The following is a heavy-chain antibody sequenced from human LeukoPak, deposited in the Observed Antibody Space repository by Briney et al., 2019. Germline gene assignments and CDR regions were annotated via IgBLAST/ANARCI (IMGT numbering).Heavy chain of an antibody. CDR3: ARGIYGGNVRGWYFDL. CDR2: VGTAGDT. D-gene: IGHD4-23*01. Sequence: PGGSLRLSCAASGFTFSTYDMHWVRQAAGKGLEWVSRVGTAGDTSYQDSVKGRFTVSREDARNSLYLQMNSLTDGDAAVYYCARGIYGGNVRGWYFDLWGRGTLVIVSS. J-gene: IGHJ2*01. V-gene: IGHV3-13*01. CDR1: GFTFSTYD.